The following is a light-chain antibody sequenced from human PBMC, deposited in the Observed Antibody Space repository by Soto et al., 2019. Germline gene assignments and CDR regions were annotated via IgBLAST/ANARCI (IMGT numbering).Light chain of an antibody. V-gene: IGKV3-15*01. CDR3: QQYNNWPRT. CDR2: EAS. Sequence: EIIMTQSPATLSVSPGERATLSCRASQSVGSNLAWYQQKPGQAPRLLIYEASTRANAIPARFSGFGSGTEFTLTISSLQSEDFAEYYCQQYNNWPRTFGHGTKVDIK. CDR1: QSVGSN. J-gene: IGKJ1*01.